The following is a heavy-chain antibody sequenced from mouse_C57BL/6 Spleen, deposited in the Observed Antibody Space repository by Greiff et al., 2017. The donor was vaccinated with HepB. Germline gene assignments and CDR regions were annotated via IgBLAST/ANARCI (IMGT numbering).Heavy chain of an antibody. Sequence: EVQGVESGGGLVQPKGSLKLSCAASGFTFNTYAMHWVRQAPGKGLEWVARIRSKSSNYATYYAESVKDRFTISRDDSQSMFYLQMNKLKTEDSAMYYCVRGVYYYGSSYTWFAYWGQGTLVTVSA. V-gene: IGHV10-3*01. CDR3: VRGVYYYGSSYTWFAY. CDR2: IRSKSSNYAT. J-gene: IGHJ3*01. CDR1: GFTFNTYA. D-gene: IGHD1-1*01.